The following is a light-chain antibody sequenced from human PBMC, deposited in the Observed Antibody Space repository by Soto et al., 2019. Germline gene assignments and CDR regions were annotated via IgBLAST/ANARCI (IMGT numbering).Light chain of an antibody. CDR3: QQYENWPWT. CDR1: HRVRSN. Sequence: DIVMTQSPGPLSVSPGPTATLSCRARHRVRSNLAWYQHKPGQAPRLLIYAASTRATGVPARFSGSGSGTEFTLTISSLQSEDVAAYYCQQYENWPWTFGQGTKVDNK. V-gene: IGKV3-15*01. CDR2: AAS. J-gene: IGKJ1*01.